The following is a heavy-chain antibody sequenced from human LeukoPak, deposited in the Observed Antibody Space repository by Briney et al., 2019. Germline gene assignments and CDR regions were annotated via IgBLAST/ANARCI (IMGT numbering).Heavy chain of an antibody. Sequence: GGSLRLSCAASGFTVSSNYMSWVRQAPGKGLEWVSVIYSGGSTYYADSVKGRFTISRDNAKNSLYLQMNSLRAEDTAVYYCAKERGYSYGSGLGFDPWGQGTLVTVSS. D-gene: IGHD5-18*01. V-gene: IGHV3-53*01. J-gene: IGHJ5*02. CDR1: GFTVSSNY. CDR2: IYSGGST. CDR3: AKERGYSYGSGLGFDP.